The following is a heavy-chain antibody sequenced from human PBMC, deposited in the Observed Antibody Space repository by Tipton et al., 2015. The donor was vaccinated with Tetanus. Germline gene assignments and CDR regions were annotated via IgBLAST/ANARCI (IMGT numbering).Heavy chain of an antibody. J-gene: IGHJ6*02. V-gene: IGHV3-66*01. CDR2: IYSGSGST. Sequence: SLRLSCAASGLTVSSNFMSWVRQAPGKGLEWVSVIYSGSGSTFYADSVKGRFSISRDNSKNTVYLQMNSLRAEDTAVYYCAKDRELPYYYYGMDVWAQGTTVTVSS. CDR1: GLTVSSNF. CDR3: AKDRELPYYYYGMDV. D-gene: IGHD1-26*01.